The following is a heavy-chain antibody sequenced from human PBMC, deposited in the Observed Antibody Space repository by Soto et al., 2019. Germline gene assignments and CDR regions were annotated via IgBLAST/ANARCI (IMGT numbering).Heavy chain of an antibody. Sequence: SETLSLTCVVSCAAVSRVNFYWSWIRQPPGKGLAWIGHFYHNGRTKYSPSLKSRVTISAEMSKNQFSLKLHSVTAADTAVYYRARDRVISGATFEYWGPGTMVTVSS. CDR3: ARDRVISGATFEY. CDR2: FYHNGRT. V-gene: IGHV4-61*01. CDR1: CAAVSRVNFY. D-gene: IGHD2-2*01. J-gene: IGHJ4*02.